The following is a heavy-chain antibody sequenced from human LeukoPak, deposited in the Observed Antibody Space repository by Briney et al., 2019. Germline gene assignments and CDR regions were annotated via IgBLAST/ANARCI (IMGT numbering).Heavy chain of an antibody. CDR3: ARGSYDILTGYYKEVDY. CDR2: INPSGGST. J-gene: IGHJ4*02. D-gene: IGHD3-9*01. Sequence: ASVKVSCKASGYTFTSYYMHWVRQAPGQGLEWMGIINPSGGSTSYAQKFQGRVTMTRDTSTSTVYMELSSLRSEDTAVYYCARGSYDILTGYYKEVDYWGQGTLVTVSS. CDR1: GYTFTSYY. V-gene: IGHV1-46*01.